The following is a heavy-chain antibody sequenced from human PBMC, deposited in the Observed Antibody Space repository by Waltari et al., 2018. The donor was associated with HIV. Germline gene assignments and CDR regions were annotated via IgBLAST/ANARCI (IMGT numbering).Heavy chain of an antibody. J-gene: IGHJ6*02. CDR1: GFNFGAYS. CDR3: ARGDIPYYYGMDV. D-gene: IGHD2-21*01. CDR2: ISSGERTI. V-gene: IGHV3-48*01. Sequence: EAQLVGSGGGLVHPGGSLRLSCVASGFNFGAYSMNWVRQAPGKGLELISYISSGERTIHYADSVRGRFTLSRDSARNSLYLQMNSLRPEDTAVYYCARGDIPYYYGMDVWGQGTTVTVS.